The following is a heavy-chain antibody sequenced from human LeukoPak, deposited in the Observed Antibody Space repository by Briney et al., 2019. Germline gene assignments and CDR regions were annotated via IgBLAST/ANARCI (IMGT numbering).Heavy chain of an antibody. CDR3: ARVSTNDRRNAFDI. D-gene: IGHD2-8*01. Sequence: GGSLRLSCAASGFTFSSYAMHWVRQAPGKGLEYVSAITSDGGYTYYANSVKGRFTISRDNSKKTLYLQMGSLRADDMAVYYCARVSTNDRRNAFDIWGQGTMVTVSS. CDR1: GFTFSSYA. V-gene: IGHV3-64*01. J-gene: IGHJ3*02. CDR2: ITSDGGYT.